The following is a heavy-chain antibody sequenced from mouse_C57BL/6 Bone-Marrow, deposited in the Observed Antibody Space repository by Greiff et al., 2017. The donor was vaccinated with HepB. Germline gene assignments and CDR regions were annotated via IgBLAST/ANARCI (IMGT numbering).Heavy chain of an antibody. CDR2: ISSGGSYT. CDR1: GFTFSSYG. D-gene: IGHD1-1*01. Sequence: EVMLVESGGDLVKPGGSLKLSCAASGFTFSSYGMSWVRQTPDKRLEWVATISSGGSYTYYPDSVKVRFTISRDNAKNTLYLQMSSLKSEDTAMYYCARTSGYYYGSSFDYWGQGTTLTVSS. J-gene: IGHJ2*01. CDR3: ARTSGYYYGSSFDY. V-gene: IGHV5-6*01.